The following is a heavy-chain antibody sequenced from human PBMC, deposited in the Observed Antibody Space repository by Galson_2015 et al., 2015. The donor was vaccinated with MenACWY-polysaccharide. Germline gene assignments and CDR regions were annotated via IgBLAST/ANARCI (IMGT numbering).Heavy chain of an antibody. V-gene: IGHV3-7*01. CDR2: LSQDGSGQ. CDR3: AKWSDAFDS. J-gene: IGHJ4*02. Sequence: SMRISGAASGFSFSNTYMGWVRQGSGAGLDWVAYLSQDGSGQTYVDSFRGRFTISRDNAKNSLYLQMDSLRVEDTAVYYSAKWSDAFDSWGQGTLVTVS. CDR1: GFSFSNTY. D-gene: IGHD2-8*01.